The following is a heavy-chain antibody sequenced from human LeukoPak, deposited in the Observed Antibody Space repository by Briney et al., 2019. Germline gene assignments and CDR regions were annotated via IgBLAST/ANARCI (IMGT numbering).Heavy chain of an antibody. CDR1: GFTFSNYE. D-gene: IGHD1-7*01. CDR2: ITSSGATM. CDR3: ARGATDTTRWFDP. J-gene: IGHJ5*02. V-gene: IGHV3-48*03. Sequence: AGGSLRLSCAASGFTFSNYEMNWVRQAPGKGLEWVSYITSSGATMFYADSVKGRFTISRDNAKNSLYLQMNGLRAEDTAAYYCARGATDTTRWFDPWGQGTLVTVSS.